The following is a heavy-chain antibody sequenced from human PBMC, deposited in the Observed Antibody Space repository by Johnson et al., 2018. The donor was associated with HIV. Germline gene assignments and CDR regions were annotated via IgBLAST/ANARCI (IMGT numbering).Heavy chain of an antibody. CDR1: VFTFRSYG. Sequence: QMMLVESGGGVVQPGTSLRLSCAASVFTFRSYGMHWVRQAPGKGLEWVAFIYYDGGNKYYADSLNGRFFSSRDTSKNTLYLQMNSLRADDTAMYYCAKADTMAGDAFDIWGQGTMVTVSS. CDR2: IYYDGGNK. D-gene: IGHD2-2*01. V-gene: IGHV3-33*03. CDR3: AKADTMAGDAFDI. J-gene: IGHJ3*02.